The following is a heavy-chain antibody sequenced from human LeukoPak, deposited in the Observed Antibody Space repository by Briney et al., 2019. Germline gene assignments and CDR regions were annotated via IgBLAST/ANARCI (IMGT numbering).Heavy chain of an antibody. CDR2: ISYDGSEK. J-gene: IGHJ4*02. Sequence: QPGRSLRLSCAASGFTFSSFNMHWVRQAPGRGLEWVAIISYDGSEKYYGDSAKGRFTISRDNSKNTLYLQMNSLRAEDTAVYYCAKDIVWFGELLHWGQGTLVTVSS. D-gene: IGHD3-10*01. V-gene: IGHV3-30*18. CDR3: AKDIVWFGELLH. CDR1: GFTFSSFN.